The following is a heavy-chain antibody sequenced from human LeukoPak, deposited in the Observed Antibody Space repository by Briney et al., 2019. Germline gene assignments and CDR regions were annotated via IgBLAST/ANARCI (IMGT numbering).Heavy chain of an antibody. D-gene: IGHD6-13*01. CDR2: INPNSGGT. V-gene: IGHV1-2*02. CDR1: GYTFTSYD. J-gene: IGHJ6*03. Sequence: ASVKVSCKASGYTFTSYDINWVRQAPGQGLEWMGWINPNSGGTNCVQKFQGRVTMTRDTSINTAYMELSSLRFDDTAVYYCARGATAGRFSLRPTGAYYMDVWGKGTTVTVSS. CDR3: ARGATAGRFSLRPTGAYYMDV.